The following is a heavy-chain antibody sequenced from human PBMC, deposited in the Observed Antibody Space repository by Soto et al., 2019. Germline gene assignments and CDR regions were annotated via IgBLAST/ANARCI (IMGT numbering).Heavy chain of an antibody. CDR1: GFTFSSYA. V-gene: IGHV3-23*01. J-gene: IGHJ4*02. D-gene: IGHD3-9*01. CDR3: ANNYDILTGYED. Sequence: EVQLLESGGGLVQPGGSLRLSCAASGFTFSSYAMSWVRQAPGKGLEWVSAISGSGGSTYYADSVKGRFTISRDNSKNTLYLQMNSLRADDTAVYYCANNYDILTGYEDWGQGTLVTVSS. CDR2: ISGSGGST.